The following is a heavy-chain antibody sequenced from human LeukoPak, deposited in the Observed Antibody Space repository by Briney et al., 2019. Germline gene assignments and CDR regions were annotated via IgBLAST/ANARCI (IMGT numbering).Heavy chain of an antibody. CDR1: GGTFSSYA. D-gene: IGHD2-15*01. CDR2: IIPIFGTA. V-gene: IGHV1-69*06. Sequence: ASVKVSCKASGGTFSSYAISWVRQASGQGLEWMGGIIPIFGTANYTQKFQGRVTITADKSTSTAYMELSSLRSEDTAVYYCARESPYCSGGSCYPSLLVWGQGTLVTVSS. CDR3: ARESPYCSGGSCYPSLLV. J-gene: IGHJ4*02.